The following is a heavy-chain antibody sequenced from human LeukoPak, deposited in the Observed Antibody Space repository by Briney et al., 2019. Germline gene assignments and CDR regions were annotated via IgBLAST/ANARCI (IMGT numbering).Heavy chain of an antibody. D-gene: IGHD2-8*01. V-gene: IGHV4-59*01. CDR3: ARGGCTNGVCYREFSYYYGMDV. Sequence: SETLSLTCTVSGGSISSYYWSWIRQPPGKGLEWIGYFYYSGSTNYNPSLKSRVTISVDTSKNQFSLKLSSVTAADTAVYYCARGGCTNGVCYREFSYYYGMDVWGQGTTVTVSS. CDR2: FYYSGST. CDR1: GGSISSYY. J-gene: IGHJ6*02.